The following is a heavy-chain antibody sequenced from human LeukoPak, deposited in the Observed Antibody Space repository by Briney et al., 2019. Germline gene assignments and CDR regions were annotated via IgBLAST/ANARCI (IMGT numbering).Heavy chain of an antibody. J-gene: IGHJ4*02. CDR2: IRYDGSNK. CDR1: GFTFSSYG. V-gene: IGHV3-30*02. D-gene: IGHD2-2*01. Sequence: GGSLSLSCAASGFTFSSYGMHWVRQAPGKGLEWVAFIRYDGSNKYYADSVKGRFTISRDNSKNTLYLQMNSLRAEDTAVYYCAKEREHCSSTSCLYYFDYWGQGTLVTVSS. CDR3: AKEREHCSSTSCLYYFDY.